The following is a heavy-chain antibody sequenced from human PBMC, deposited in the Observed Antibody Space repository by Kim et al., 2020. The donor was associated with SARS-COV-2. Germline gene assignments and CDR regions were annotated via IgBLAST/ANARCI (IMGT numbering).Heavy chain of an antibody. CDR2: YDPEPGEI. J-gene: IGHJ4*02. Sequence: ASVKVSCKVSGYSLSELSIHWVRQAPGEGLEWMGGYDPEPGEIIFAQKFQGRVTMTEDTSTDIAYMEPSSLRSDDTAVYYCASGYSSVGGDYWGQGTLVTVSS. V-gene: IGHV1-24*01. CDR1: GYSLSELS. D-gene: IGHD2-15*01. CDR3: ASGYSSVGGDY.